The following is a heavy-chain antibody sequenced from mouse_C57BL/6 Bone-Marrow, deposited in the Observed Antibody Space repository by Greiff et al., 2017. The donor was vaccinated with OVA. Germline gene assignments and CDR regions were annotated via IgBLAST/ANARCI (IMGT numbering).Heavy chain of an antibody. CDR3: ARHGSSYGYFDV. Sequence: QVHVKQSGAELVRPGPSVKMSCKASGYTFTNYWIGWAKQRPGHGLEWIGDIYPGGGYTNYNEKFKGKATLTADKSSSTAYMQFSSLTSEDSAIYYCARHGSSYGYFDVWGTGTTVTVSS. V-gene: IGHV1-63*01. CDR1: GYTFTNYW. J-gene: IGHJ1*03. D-gene: IGHD1-1*01. CDR2: IYPGGGYT.